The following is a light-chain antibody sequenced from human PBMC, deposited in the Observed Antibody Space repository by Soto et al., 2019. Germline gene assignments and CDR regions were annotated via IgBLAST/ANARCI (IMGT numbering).Light chain of an antibody. CDR3: NSYAGDSNLV. CDR1: SSDVGGYNY. V-gene: IGLV2-8*01. CDR2: EVS. Sequence: QSALTQPPSASGSPGQSVTISCTGTSSDVGGYNYVSWYQQHPGKAPKLVIYEVSKRPSGVPDRFSGSKSGNTASLTVSGLQAEDEADYSCNSYAGDSNLVFGGGTKLTVL. J-gene: IGLJ2*01.